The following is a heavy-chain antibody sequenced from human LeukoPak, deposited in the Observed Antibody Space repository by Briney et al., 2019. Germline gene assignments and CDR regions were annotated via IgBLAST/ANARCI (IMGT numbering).Heavy chain of an antibody. CDR2: IYTSGST. J-gene: IGHJ6*03. Sequence: SETLSLTCTVSGGPISSYYWSWIRQPAGKGLEWIGRIYTSGSTNYNPSLKSRVTMSVDTSKNQFSLKLSTVTAADTAVYYSARALRAVHYSYHMNVWGQGKMVTAS. CDR1: GGPISSYY. D-gene: IGHD3-10*01. CDR3: ARALRAVHYSYHMNV. V-gene: IGHV4-4*07.